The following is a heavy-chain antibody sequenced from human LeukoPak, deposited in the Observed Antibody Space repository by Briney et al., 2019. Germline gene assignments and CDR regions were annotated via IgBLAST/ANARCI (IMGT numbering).Heavy chain of an antibody. CDR2: ISAYNGNT. CDR1: GYTFTSYG. J-gene: IGHJ4*02. D-gene: IGHD6-13*01. CDR3: AREAGIAAAGTGGDY. V-gene: IGHV1-18*01. Sequence: ASVKVSCKASGYTFTSYGISWVRQAPGQGLEWMGWISAYNGNTNYAQKLQGRVTMITDTSTSTAYMELRSLRSDDTAVYYCAREAGIAAAGTGGDYWGQGTLVTVSS.